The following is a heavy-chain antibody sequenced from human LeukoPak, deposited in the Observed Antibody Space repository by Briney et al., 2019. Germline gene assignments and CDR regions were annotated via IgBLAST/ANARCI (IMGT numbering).Heavy chain of an antibody. D-gene: IGHD3-16*01. J-gene: IGHJ4*02. CDR2: ISNSGSP. Sequence: SETLTLTCTVSSASVSSYYWSWVRQPPGGGLEWIGYISNSGSPSYNPSFKSRVTFSADTSKNHLSLKLNSVTPADTAVYFCARGGAGPLRDWGQGTLVTVSS. CDR1: SASVSSYY. CDR3: ARGGAGPLRD. V-gene: IGHV4-59*02.